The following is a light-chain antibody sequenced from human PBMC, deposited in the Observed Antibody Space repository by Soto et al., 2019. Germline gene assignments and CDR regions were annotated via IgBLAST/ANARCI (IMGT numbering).Light chain of an antibody. CDR3: QQYYNWPPLT. J-gene: IGKJ4*01. V-gene: IGKV3-15*01. CDR2: GAS. CDR1: QNVGSH. Sequence: EILMTQSPATPSVSPGERATLSCRASQNVGSHVAWYQQKPGQAPRLFIYGASTRATSIPARFSGSGSGTEFTLTISSLQSEDFAIYYCQQYYNWPPLTFGGGTKVEIQ.